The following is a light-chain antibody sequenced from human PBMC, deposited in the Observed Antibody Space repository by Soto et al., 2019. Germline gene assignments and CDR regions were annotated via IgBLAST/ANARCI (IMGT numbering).Light chain of an antibody. CDR3: QQYNSYS. V-gene: IGKV1-5*01. J-gene: IGKJ3*01. Sequence: DIQMTQSPSTLSASVGDRVTITCRDSQSISSWLAWYQQKPGKAPKLLIYDASSLESGVPSRFSGSGSGTEFTLTISSLQPDDFATYYCQQYNSYSFGPGTKVDIK. CDR1: QSISSW. CDR2: DAS.